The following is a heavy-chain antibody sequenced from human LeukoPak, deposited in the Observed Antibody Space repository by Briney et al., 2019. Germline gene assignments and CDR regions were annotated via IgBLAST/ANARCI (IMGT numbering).Heavy chain of an antibody. CDR1: GFTLSSYN. J-gene: IGHJ4*02. V-gene: IGHV3-23*01. CDR3: AKRGVVIRVILVGFHKEAYYFDS. CDR2: ISDSGGST. D-gene: IGHD3-22*01. Sequence: LSCAASGFTLSSYNMKGVGEAPEKGLEWVAGISDSGGSTNYADSVKGRFTISRDNPENTLYLQMNSLRAEDTAVYFCAKRGVVIRVILVGFHKEAYYFDSWGQGALVTVSS.